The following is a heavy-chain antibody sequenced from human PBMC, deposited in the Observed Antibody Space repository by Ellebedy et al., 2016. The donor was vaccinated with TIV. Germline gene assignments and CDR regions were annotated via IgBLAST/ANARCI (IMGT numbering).Heavy chain of an antibody. CDR1: GYTFSSYY. CDR3: ARDLTDLVVVPAALADGMDV. Sequence: AASVKVSCKASGYTFSSYYMHWVRQAPGQGLEWMGIINPSGGSTSYAQKFQGRVTMTRDTSTSTVYMELSSLRSEDTAVYYCARDLTDLVVVPAALADGMDVWGQGTAVTVSS. D-gene: IGHD2-2*01. V-gene: IGHV1-46*01. J-gene: IGHJ6*02. CDR2: INPSGGST.